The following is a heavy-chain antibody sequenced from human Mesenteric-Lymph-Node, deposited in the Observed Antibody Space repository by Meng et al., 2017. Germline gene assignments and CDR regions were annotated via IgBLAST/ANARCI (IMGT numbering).Heavy chain of an antibody. J-gene: IGHJ4*02. Sequence: GESLKISCAASGFTFSSYSMNWVRQAPGKGLEWVSSISSSSSYIYYADSVKGRFTISRDNAKDTLYLQMNSLRAEVTAVYYCARDIPGGSSSWYYFDYWGQGTLVTVSS. CDR1: GFTFSSYS. CDR3: ARDIPGGSSSWYYFDY. CDR2: ISSSSSYI. V-gene: IGHV3-21*01. D-gene: IGHD6-13*01.